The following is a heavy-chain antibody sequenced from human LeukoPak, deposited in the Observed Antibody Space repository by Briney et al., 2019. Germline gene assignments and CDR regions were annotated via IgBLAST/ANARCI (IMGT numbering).Heavy chain of an antibody. D-gene: IGHD4-17*01. CDR2: IRDSGET. Sequence: GGSLRLSCAGSGFSVSNYYMSWVRQAPEKGLEWVSLIRDSGETFYADSVKGRFTISRDNSKNTMYLQMNRLRVEDTAVYFCARDRAVTQDWVEFDPWGQGTLVNVSS. CDR3: ARDRAVTQDWVEFDP. CDR1: GFSVSNYY. J-gene: IGHJ5*02. V-gene: IGHV3-66*03.